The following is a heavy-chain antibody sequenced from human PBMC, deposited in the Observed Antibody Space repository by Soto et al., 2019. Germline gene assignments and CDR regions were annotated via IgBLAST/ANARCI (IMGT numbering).Heavy chain of an antibody. Sequence: GGSLRLSCAASGFTVSNNYMSWVRQAPGKGLEWVSVIYSGGSTYHADSVKGRFTTSRDNSKNTVYLQMSNLRVEDTAVYYCARGNSSGYYPHYHFYALDVWGQGTTVTVSS. V-gene: IGHV3-53*01. CDR2: IYSGGST. CDR3: ARGNSSGYYPHYHFYALDV. J-gene: IGHJ6*02. CDR1: GFTVSNNY. D-gene: IGHD3-22*01.